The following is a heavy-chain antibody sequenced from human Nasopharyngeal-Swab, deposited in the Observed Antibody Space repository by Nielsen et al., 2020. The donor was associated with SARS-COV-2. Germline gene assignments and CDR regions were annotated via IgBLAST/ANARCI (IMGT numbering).Heavy chain of an antibody. J-gene: IGHJ4*02. CDR1: GLTFTNAW. CDR2: IKSEADSGTT. D-gene: IGHD5-18*01. Sequence: GESLKISCAASGLTFTNAWMNWVRQAPGKGLEWVGRIKSEADSGTTDYSAPVKGRFVISRDDSKNTLFLQMNSLKAEDTAVYYCTTDGYNFGYCPDYWGQGTVVTVSS. CDR3: TTDGYNFGYCPDY. V-gene: IGHV3-15*07.